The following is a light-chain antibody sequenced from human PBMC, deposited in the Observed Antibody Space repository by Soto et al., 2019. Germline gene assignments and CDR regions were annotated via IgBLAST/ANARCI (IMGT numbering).Light chain of an antibody. Sequence: SYALTQPPSVSVAPGQTARITCGGNNIGGKSVHWYQQKPGQAPVLVVYDDSDRPSGIPERFSGSNSVNTATLTISRVAAGDEADYYCQVWESGRGVFGTGTKVTVL. CDR3: QVWESGRGV. CDR1: NIGGKS. J-gene: IGLJ1*01. CDR2: DDS. V-gene: IGLV3-21*02.